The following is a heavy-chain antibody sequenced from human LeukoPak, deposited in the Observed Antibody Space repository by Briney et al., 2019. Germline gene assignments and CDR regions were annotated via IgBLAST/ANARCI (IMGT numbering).Heavy chain of an antibody. CDR2: ISDGSRDT. Sequence: GGSLRLFCATSGFTFSSFTMNWVRQAPGKGPEWVSTISDGSRDTHYAGSVKGRFTISRDDSQNIVYLQMDSLRAEDTALYYCTTRLRNHFDYWGQGAQVTVSS. J-gene: IGHJ4*02. CDR3: TTRLRNHFDY. V-gene: IGHV3-23*01. D-gene: IGHD5-12*01. CDR1: GFTFSSFT.